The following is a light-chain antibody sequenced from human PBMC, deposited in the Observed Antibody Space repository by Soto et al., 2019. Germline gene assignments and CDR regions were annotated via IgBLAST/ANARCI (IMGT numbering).Light chain of an antibody. V-gene: IGLV2-14*01. Sequence: QSVLTQPASVSGSPGQSITISCAGTGSDVGRYNYVSWYQQHPGKAPKLMIYDVANRPSGVSNRFSGSKSGITASLTISGLQAEDEADYYCSSYTTSSTYVFGTGTKVTVL. CDR3: SSYTTSSTYV. CDR1: GSDVGRYNY. CDR2: DVA. J-gene: IGLJ1*01.